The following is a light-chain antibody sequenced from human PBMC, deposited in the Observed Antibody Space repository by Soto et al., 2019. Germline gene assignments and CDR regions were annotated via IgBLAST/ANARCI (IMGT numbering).Light chain of an antibody. CDR1: QSVANNDGNTY. CDR2: KIS. Sequence: DVVMTQSPLSLSVTLGQPASISCRSSQSVANNDGNTYLHWFHQRPGQSPRRLIYKISNRDPGVPDRFSGSGSGSDFTLKISRVEAEDVGVYYCMQGSRWPLTFGGGTKVEIK. CDR3: MQGSRWPLT. V-gene: IGKV2-30*01. J-gene: IGKJ4*01.